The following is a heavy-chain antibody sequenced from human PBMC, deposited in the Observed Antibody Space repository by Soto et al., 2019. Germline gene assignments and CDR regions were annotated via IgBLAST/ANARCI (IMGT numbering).Heavy chain of an antibody. D-gene: IGHD2-2*01. CDR3: ARDVVGRVYCSSTSGYDPYLYYYYGMDV. CDR1: GYTFTSYG. V-gene: IGHV1-18*01. Sequence: ASVKVSCKASGYTFTSYGISWVRQAPGQGLEWMGWISAYNGNTNYAQKLQGRVTMTTDTSTSTAYMEMRSLRSDDTSVYYCARDVVGRVYCSSTSGYDPYLYYYYGMDVWGQGTTVTVSS. CDR2: ISAYNGNT. J-gene: IGHJ6*02.